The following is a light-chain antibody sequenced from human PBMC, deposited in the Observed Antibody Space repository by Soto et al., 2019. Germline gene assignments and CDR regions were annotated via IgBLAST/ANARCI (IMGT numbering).Light chain of an antibody. Sequence: QSALTQPASVSGSPGQSITISCTGTSSGVGGYNYVSWYQQHPGKAPKLLIYEVSDRPSGVSSRFSGSKSGNTASLTISGLQAEDEADYYCSSYTSSSTRVFGTGTKVTVL. CDR3: SSYTSSSTRV. CDR2: EVS. V-gene: IGLV2-14*01. CDR1: SSGVGGYNY. J-gene: IGLJ1*01.